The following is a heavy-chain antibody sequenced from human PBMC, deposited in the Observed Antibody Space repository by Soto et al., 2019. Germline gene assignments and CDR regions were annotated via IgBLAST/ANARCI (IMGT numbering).Heavy chain of an antibody. Sequence: SLTCGVSGGTVASSHWCSWVRQSPGRGLEWIGNVYHTGDTNFNPSLQSRVTFSVDKSNNQFSLRLTSVTAADTAVYFCAREIVTAGGNNYFDPWGPGTLVTVSS. CDR1: GGTVASSHW. D-gene: IGHD2-21*02. V-gene: IGHV4-4*01. CDR3: AREIVTAGGNNYFDP. J-gene: IGHJ5*02. CDR2: VYHTGDT.